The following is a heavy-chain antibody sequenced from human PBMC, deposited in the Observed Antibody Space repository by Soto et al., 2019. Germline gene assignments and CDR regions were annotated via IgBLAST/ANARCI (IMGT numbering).Heavy chain of an antibody. J-gene: IGHJ6*02. Sequence: GGSLRLSCAASGFTFGGYAMHWVRQAPGKGLEWVSGICWNGGSIGYADSVKGRFTISRDNAKNSLYLQMNSLRAEDAALYYCAKGTGGDSRAYYYYGMDIWGQGTTVTVSS. V-gene: IGHV3-9*01. CDR2: ICWNGGSI. CDR3: AKGTGGDSRAYYYYGMDI. D-gene: IGHD3-16*01. CDR1: GFTFGGYA.